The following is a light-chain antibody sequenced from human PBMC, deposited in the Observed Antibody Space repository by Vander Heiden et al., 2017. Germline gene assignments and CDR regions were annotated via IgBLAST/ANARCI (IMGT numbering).Light chain of an antibody. Sequence: DIVLTQSPSTLSLSPGEGATLSCRASQSVSSYLSWYQHKPGQAPRLLIYEASNRATGVPARFSGTGSGTDFTLTISSLEPEDVAVYYCQHRSGWLPGTFGQGTKVEIK. CDR1: QSVSSY. CDR2: EAS. J-gene: IGKJ1*01. V-gene: IGKV3-11*01. CDR3: QHRSGWLPGT.